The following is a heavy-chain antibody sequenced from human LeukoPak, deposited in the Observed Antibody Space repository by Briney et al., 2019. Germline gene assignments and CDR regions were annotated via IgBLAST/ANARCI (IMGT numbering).Heavy chain of an antibody. J-gene: IGHJ6*02. CDR2: ISYDGSHK. CDR1: GFTFRSYG. Sequence: QPGRSLRLSCAASGFTFRSYGMHWVRQSPGMGLEWVAVISYDGSHKYSADSVKGRFTISRDNSKTTLYLQMNSLRTEDRAMYFCSASRPHYGDYYGLDVWDHGTTVTVSS. D-gene: IGHD4/OR15-4a*01. CDR3: SASRPHYGDYYGLDV. V-gene: IGHV3-30*03.